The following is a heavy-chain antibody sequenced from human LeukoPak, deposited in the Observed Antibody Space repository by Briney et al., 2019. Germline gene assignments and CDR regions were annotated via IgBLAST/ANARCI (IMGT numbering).Heavy chain of an antibody. CDR3: ARWIYDALTGYPSFHY. CDR1: GFSVNSDC. Sequence: GGSLRLSCLASGFSVNSDCMTWVRQAPGKGLDWVSVLYSSGTTFYADSVRGRFTISRDGSKNTLYLQMNSLRAEDTAVYYCARWIYDALTGYPSFHYWGQGTLVTVSS. CDR2: LYSSGTT. J-gene: IGHJ4*02. V-gene: IGHV3-66*01. D-gene: IGHD3-9*01.